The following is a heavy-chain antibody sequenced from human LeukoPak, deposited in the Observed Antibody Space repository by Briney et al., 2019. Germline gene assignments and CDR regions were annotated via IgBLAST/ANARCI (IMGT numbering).Heavy chain of an antibody. D-gene: IGHD2-2*01. Sequence: PGGSLRLSCAASGFTFSSYSMNWGRQAPGKGREWGSYISSSSSTIYYADSVKGRFTISRDNAKNSLYLQKNSLRAEDTAVYYCARGICSSTSCYLGDAFDIWGQGTMVTVSS. CDR2: ISSSSSTI. V-gene: IGHV3-48*04. J-gene: IGHJ3*02. CDR1: GFTFSSYS. CDR3: ARGICSSTSCYLGDAFDI.